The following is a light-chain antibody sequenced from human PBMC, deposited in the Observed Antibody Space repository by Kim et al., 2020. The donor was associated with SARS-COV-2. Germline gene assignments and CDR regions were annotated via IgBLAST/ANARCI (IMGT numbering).Light chain of an antibody. CDR2: AAS. CDR1: QGISSY. V-gene: IGKV1-8*01. CDR3: QQYYSYKLT. Sequence: ASTGDGVTITCRASQGISSYLAWYQQKPGKAPKLLIYAASTLQSGVPSRFSGSGFGTDFTLTISCLQSEDFATYYCQQYYSYKLTFGGGTKVDIK. J-gene: IGKJ4*01.